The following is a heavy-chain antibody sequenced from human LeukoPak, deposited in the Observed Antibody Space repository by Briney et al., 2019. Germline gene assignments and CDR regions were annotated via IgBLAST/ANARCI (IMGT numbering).Heavy chain of an antibody. CDR3: AKGYDEEGLDY. CDR1: GFTVSSNY. Sequence: PGGSLRLSCAASGFTVSSNYLSWIRQAPGKGLVWVSVLYSGGSTYYADSVRGRFSISRDNSKNMLSLQMNSLRAEDTAICYCAKGYDEEGLDYWGQGTLVTVSS. J-gene: IGHJ4*02. D-gene: IGHD3-3*01. CDR2: LYSGGST. V-gene: IGHV3-53*01.